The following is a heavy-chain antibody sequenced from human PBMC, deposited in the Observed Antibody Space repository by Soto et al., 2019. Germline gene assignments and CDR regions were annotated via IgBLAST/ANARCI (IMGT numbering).Heavy chain of an antibody. CDR2: IRPKSNNFAT. CDR1: VFTLSVSD. D-gene: IGHD3-10*01. J-gene: IGHJ6*02. Sequence: WGSLILSCAASVFTLSVSDIRWVRQASGKGLEWVGRIRPKSNNFATSYAESVRGRFTISRDDSDNTASLQMSSLKTEDTAIYYCSRHQEGRSMVFYGMDVWGQGTTVTVSS. V-gene: IGHV3-73*01. CDR3: SRHQEGRSMVFYGMDV.